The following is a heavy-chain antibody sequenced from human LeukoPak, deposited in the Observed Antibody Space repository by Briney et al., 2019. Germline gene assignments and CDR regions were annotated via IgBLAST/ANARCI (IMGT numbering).Heavy chain of an antibody. V-gene: IGHV3-30*18. J-gene: IGHJ4*02. CDR2: ISYDGSNK. CDR1: GLTFSSYG. Sequence: PGGSLRLSCAASGLTFSSYGMHWVRQAPGKGLERVAVISYDGSNKYYADSVRGRFTISRENSKNTLYLHMNSLRAENTAVYYCAKTMEHWLVLSLNLGWGQGTLVTVS. D-gene: IGHD6-19*01. CDR3: AKTMEHWLVLSLNLG.